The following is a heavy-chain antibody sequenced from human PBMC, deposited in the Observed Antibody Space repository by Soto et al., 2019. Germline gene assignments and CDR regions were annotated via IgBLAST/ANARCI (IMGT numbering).Heavy chain of an antibody. CDR2: ISYDGSNK. J-gene: IGHJ4*02. V-gene: IGHV3-30*18. D-gene: IGHD5-18*01. CDR1: GFTFSSYG. CDR3: AKELTGYSYGRAFDY. Sequence: QVQLVESGGGVVQPGRSLRLSCAASGFTFSSYGMHWVRQAPGKGLEWVAVISYDGSNKYYAESVKGRFTISRDNSKNTLYLQMNSLRAEDTAVYYCAKELTGYSYGRAFDYWGQGTLVTVSS.